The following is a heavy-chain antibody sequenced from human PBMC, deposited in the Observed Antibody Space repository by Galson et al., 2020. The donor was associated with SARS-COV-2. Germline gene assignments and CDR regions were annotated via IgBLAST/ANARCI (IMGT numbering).Heavy chain of an antibody. D-gene: IGHD6-19*01. J-gene: IGHJ6*02. Sequence: GGSLRLSCAASGFTFTTYGMHWVRQAPGKGLEWVAFIRYDGTYTYYADSVKGRFTISRDNSKNTVDLQMNSLRAEDTAVYYCAKCSSDFGYCYDGVDVWGQGTTVTVSS. V-gene: IGHV3-30*02. CDR3: AKCSSDFGYCYDGVDV. CDR2: IRYDGTYT. CDR1: GFTFTTYG.